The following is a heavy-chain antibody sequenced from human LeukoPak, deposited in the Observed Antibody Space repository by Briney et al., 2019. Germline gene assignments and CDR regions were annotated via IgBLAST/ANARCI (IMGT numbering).Heavy chain of an antibody. CDR2: ISSSGSTI. V-gene: IGHV3-11*04. D-gene: IGHD6-13*01. Sequence: TGGSLRLSCAASGFTFSDYYMSWIRQAPGKGLEWVSYISSSGSTIYYADSVEGRFTISRDNAKNSLYLQMNSLRAEDTAVYYCAREIRQQLAGPLDYWGQGTLVTVSS. J-gene: IGHJ4*02. CDR1: GFTFSDYY. CDR3: AREIRQQLAGPLDY.